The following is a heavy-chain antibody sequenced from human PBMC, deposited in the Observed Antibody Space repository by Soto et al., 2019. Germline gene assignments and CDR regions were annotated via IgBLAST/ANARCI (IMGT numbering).Heavy chain of an antibody. CDR1: GGTFSTYT. D-gene: IGHD5-12*01. Sequence: QVQLVQSGAEVKKPGSSVKVSCKASGGTFSTYTLYWVRQAPGQGLEWMGGISPGIDIRDYAQKFQGRVTITADELTSTVYMQLSNLRSEDTALYYWAGGMCFGGSGYLDVWGQGTLVSVSS. J-gene: IGHJ4*02. CDR2: ISPGIDIR. CDR3: AGGMCFGGSGYLDV. V-gene: IGHV1-69*12.